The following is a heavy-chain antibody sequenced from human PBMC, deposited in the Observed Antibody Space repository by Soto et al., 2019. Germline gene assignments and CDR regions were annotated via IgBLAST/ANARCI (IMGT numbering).Heavy chain of an antibody. CDR2: IIPIFGTG. CDR3: ASADQYYYYDSSGQELFDY. V-gene: IGHV1-69*01. J-gene: IGHJ4*02. Sequence: QVQLVQSGAEVKKPGSSVKVSCKASGGTFSSYAISWVRQAPGQGLEWMGGIIPIFGTGNYAQKFQGRVTITADESTSTAYMELSSLRSEDTAVYYCASADQYYYYDSSGQELFDYWGQGTLVTVSS. CDR1: GGTFSSYA. D-gene: IGHD3-22*01.